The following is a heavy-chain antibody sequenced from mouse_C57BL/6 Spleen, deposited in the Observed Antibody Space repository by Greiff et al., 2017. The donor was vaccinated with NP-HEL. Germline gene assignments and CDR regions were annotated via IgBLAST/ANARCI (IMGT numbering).Heavy chain of an antibody. CDR2: IDPSDSYT. CDR3: ARRTSPAWFAY. Sequence: QVQLKQPGAELVKPGASVKLSCKASGYTFTSYWMQWVKQRPGQGLEWIGEIDPSDSYTNYNQKFKGKATLTVDTSSSTAYMQLSSLTSEDSAVYYCARRTSPAWFAYWGQGTLVTVSA. D-gene: IGHD6-1*01. J-gene: IGHJ3*01. CDR1: GYTFTSYW. V-gene: IGHV1-50*01.